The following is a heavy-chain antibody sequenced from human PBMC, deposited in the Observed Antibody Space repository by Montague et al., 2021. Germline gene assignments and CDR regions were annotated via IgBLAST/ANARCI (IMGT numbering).Heavy chain of an antibody. CDR1: GGSISSYY. D-gene: IGHD6-13*01. CDR3: ARGENGRLAAAGTSQFWSYYYYYMDV. V-gene: IGHV4-59*01. CDR2: IHYNGST. Sequence: SETLSLTCTVSGGSISSYYWRWIRQPPGKGLEWIGCIHYNGSTNYNPSLKSRISMSLDTSKNQISLKLNSVTAADTAVYYCARGENGRLAAAGTSQFWSYYYYYMDVWGEGTTVTVSS. J-gene: IGHJ6*03.